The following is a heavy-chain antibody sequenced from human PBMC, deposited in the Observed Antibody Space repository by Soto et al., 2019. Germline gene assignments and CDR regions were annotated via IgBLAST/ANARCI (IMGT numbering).Heavy chain of an antibody. CDR1: GFDFSNYG. Sequence: EVQLLESGGGLVQPGGSLRISCAASGFDFSNYGMSWVRQAPGKGLKWVSAISGTAHASYYAASVKGRFTISRDNSKNTLYLHMNRLRVEDTAVYFCVKDAPQPFSDWGQGTLVTVSS. CDR3: VKDAPQPFSD. V-gene: IGHV3-23*01. CDR2: ISGTAHAS. D-gene: IGHD3-3*02. J-gene: IGHJ4*02.